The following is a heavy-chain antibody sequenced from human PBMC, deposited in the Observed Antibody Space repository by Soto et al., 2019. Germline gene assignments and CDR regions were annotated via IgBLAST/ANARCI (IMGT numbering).Heavy chain of an antibody. CDR2: ISGSGGST. Sequence: PGGSLRLSCAASGFTFSSYAMSWVRQAPGKGLEWVSAISGSGGSTYYADSVKGRFTISRDNSKNTLYLQMNSLRAEDTAVYYFAKDGYYYDSSRYYAPYYYGMHVWGQGTTVTVSS. CDR1: GFTFSSYA. J-gene: IGHJ6*02. CDR3: AKDGYYYDSSRYYAPYYYGMHV. V-gene: IGHV3-23*01. D-gene: IGHD3-22*01.